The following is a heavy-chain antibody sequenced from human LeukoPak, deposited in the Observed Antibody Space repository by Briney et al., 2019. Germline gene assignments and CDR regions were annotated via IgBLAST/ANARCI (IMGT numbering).Heavy chain of an antibody. D-gene: IGHD3-22*01. V-gene: IGHV3-21*04. CDR3: AKDWFLDYYDSSGYYFDY. CDR2: ISSSSRYI. CDR1: GFTFSSYS. Sequence: GGSLRLSCAASGFTFSSYSMNWVRQAPGKGLEWVSSISSSSRYIYYADSVKGRFTISRDSSKNTLYLQMNSLRAEDTAVYYCAKDWFLDYYDSSGYYFDYWGQGTLVTVSS. J-gene: IGHJ4*02.